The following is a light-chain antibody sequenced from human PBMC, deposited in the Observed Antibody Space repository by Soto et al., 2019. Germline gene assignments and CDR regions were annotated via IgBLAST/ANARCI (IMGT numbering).Light chain of an antibody. Sequence: DVVMTQSPLSLPVTLGQPASIACRSSQSLVYSDGNTYLNWFQQRPGPSPRRLSYKVSNRDFGVTDRFSGVGSGTDGRLKLILVGAEDVGLCYFMQGTHWPPWTFGQGTKVEIK. CDR1: QSLVYSDGNTY. CDR3: MQGTHWPPWT. CDR2: KVS. V-gene: IGKV2-30*01. J-gene: IGKJ1*01.